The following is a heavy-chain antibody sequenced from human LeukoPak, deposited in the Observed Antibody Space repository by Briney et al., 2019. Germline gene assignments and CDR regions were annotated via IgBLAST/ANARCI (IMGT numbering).Heavy chain of an antibody. CDR1: GYTFTGYY. D-gene: IGHD3-10*01. Sequence: GASVKVSCKASGYTFTGYYMHWVRQAPGQGLEWMGWINPNSGGTNYAQKFQGRVTMTRDTSISTAYMELSRLRSDDTAVYYCARDGSGSYTDNWFDPWGQGTLVTASS. CDR3: ARDGSGSYTDNWFDP. CDR2: INPNSGGT. J-gene: IGHJ5*02. V-gene: IGHV1-2*02.